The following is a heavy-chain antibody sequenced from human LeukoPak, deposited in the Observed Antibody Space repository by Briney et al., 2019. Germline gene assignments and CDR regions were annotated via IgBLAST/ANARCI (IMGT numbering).Heavy chain of an antibody. V-gene: IGHV3-23*01. J-gene: IGHJ5*02. Sequence: GGSLRLSCLTSGFTLSTNAMSWVRQAPGKGLEWISGISGSGASTYYADSVKGRFTISRDDSRNTLYLQMNSLRGDDTAVYYCARVRGGYGDYSHWFDPWGQGTLVTVSS. CDR3: ARVRGGYGDYSHWFDP. CDR1: GFTLSTNA. D-gene: IGHD4-17*01. CDR2: ISGSGAST.